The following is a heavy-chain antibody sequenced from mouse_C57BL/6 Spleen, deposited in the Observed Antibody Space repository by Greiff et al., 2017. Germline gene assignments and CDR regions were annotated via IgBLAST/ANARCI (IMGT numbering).Heavy chain of an antibody. CDR1: GYTFTSYW. Sequence: VKLQQPGAELVRPGSSVKLSCKASGYTFTSYWMDWVKQRPGQGLEWIGNIYPSDSETHYNQKFKDKATLTVDKSSSTAYMQLSSLTSEDSAVYYCARGLDYYGSSYEGYYAMDYWGQGTSVTVSS. J-gene: IGHJ4*01. CDR2: IYPSDSET. D-gene: IGHD1-1*01. V-gene: IGHV1-61*01. CDR3: ARGLDYYGSSYEGYYAMDY.